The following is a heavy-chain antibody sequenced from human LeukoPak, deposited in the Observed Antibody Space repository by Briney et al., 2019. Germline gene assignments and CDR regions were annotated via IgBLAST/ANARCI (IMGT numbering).Heavy chain of an antibody. J-gene: IGHJ3*02. V-gene: IGHV3-15*01. D-gene: IGHD3-3*01. CDR1: GFTFSIVW. CDR2: IKSRGDGETR. CDR3: AAVGEWLSNAFNT. Sequence: GGSLRLSCAASGFTFSIVWMSWVRPAPGKGMAWVGRIKSRGDGETRDYAAHVKDRFIISRGDSKNTLYLQMDSLRTEDTAIYYCAAVGEWLSNAFNTWGQGTLVTVSA.